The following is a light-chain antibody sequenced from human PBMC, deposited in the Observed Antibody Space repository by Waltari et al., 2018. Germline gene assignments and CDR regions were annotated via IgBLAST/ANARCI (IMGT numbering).Light chain of an antibody. Sequence: DIVMTQSPDSLAVSLGERATINCRSSQNFLSISYNKNNLAWYQHKPGQPPKLLVYWASTRESGVPDRFSGSGSGTDFTLSISSLQAEDVAVYYCQQYYGIPTFGQGTKVEVK. CDR2: WAS. CDR3: QQYYGIPT. J-gene: IGKJ1*01. V-gene: IGKV4-1*01. CDR1: QNFLSISYNKNN.